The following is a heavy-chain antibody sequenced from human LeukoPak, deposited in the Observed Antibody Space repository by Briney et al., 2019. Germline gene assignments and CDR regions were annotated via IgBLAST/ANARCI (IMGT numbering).Heavy chain of an antibody. D-gene: IGHD3-3*01. Sequence: GASVKVSCMASGYTFTGYYMHWVRQAPGQGLEWMGWINPNSGGTNYAQKFQGRVTMTRDTSISTAYMELSRLRSDDTAVYYCARGQYYDFWSGYYIDYWGQGTLVTVSS. J-gene: IGHJ4*02. CDR2: INPNSGGT. CDR3: ARGQYYDFWSGYYIDY. V-gene: IGHV1-2*02. CDR1: GYTFTGYY.